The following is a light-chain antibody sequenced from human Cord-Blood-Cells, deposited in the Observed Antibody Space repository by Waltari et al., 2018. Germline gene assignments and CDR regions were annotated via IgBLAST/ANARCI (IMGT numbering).Light chain of an antibody. Sequence: QSALTQPPSASGSPSLSVTFSVTGTTSDAGSYNYVPWYQQHPGKAPKLMIYEVSKRPSGVPDRCSGSKSGNTASLTVSGLQAEDEADYDCSSYAGSNVVFGGGTKLTVL. J-gene: IGLJ2*01. CDR3: SSYAGSNVV. V-gene: IGLV2-8*01. CDR2: EVS. CDR1: TSDAGSYNY.